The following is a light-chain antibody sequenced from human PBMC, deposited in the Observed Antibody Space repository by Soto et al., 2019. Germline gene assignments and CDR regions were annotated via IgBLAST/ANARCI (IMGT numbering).Light chain of an antibody. CDR2: DVT. CDR1: SSDVGGYIY. Sequence: QSALTQPASVSGSPGQSITISCTGTSSDVGGYIYVSWYQQHPGKAPKLMIYDVTSRPSGVSYRFSGSKSGNTASLTISGLPAEDEAEYYCSSSTTSSDYVFGNGTKVTV. J-gene: IGLJ1*01. CDR3: SSSTTSSDYV. V-gene: IGLV2-14*01.